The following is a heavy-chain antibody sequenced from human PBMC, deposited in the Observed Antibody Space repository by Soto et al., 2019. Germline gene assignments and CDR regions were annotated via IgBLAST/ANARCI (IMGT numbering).Heavy chain of an antibody. CDR2: IYYSGST. D-gene: IGHD3-22*01. J-gene: IGHJ4*02. CDR1: GGSISSGGYY. CDR3: ARVHTYYYDSSGYYYDSGVAYYFDY. V-gene: IGHV4-61*08. Sequence: SATLSLTCTVSGGSISSGGYYWSWIRQPPGKGLEWIGYIYYSGSTNYNPSLKSRVTISVDTSKNQFSLKLSSVTAADTAVYYCARVHTYYYDSSGYYYDSGVAYYFDYWGQGTLVTVSS.